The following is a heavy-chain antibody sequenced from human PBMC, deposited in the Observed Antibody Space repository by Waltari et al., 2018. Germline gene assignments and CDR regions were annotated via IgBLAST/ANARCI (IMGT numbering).Heavy chain of an antibody. CDR1: GGSISSSSYY. CDR2: IYYSGST. Sequence: QLQLQESGPGLVKPSETLSLPCTVSGGSISSSSYYWGWIRQPPGKGLEWIGSIYYSGSTYYNPSLKSRVTISVDTSKNQFSLKLSSVTAADTAVYYCARLGSLAFFDYWGQGTLVTVSS. V-gene: IGHV4-39*07. CDR3: ARLGSLAFFDY. J-gene: IGHJ4*02. D-gene: IGHD3-16*01.